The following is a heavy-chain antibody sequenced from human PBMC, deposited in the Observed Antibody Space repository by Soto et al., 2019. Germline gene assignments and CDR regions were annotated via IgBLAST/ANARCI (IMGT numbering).Heavy chain of an antibody. D-gene: IGHD1-1*01. CDR2: ISGSGGST. J-gene: IGHJ5*02. V-gene: IGHV3-23*01. Sequence: VQLSESGGGLVQSGGSLRLSCAASGFTFSSYAMGWVRQAPGKGLEWVSSISGSGGSTYYADSVKGRFTFSRDNSKNTVYLQMNSLRAEDTAVYYCAKDVSGTTGGWFDPWGQGTLVTVSS. CDR3: AKDVSGTTGGWFDP. CDR1: GFTFSSYA.